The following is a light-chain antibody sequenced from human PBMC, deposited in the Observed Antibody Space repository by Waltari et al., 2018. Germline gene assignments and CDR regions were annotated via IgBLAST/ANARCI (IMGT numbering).Light chain of an antibody. Sequence: QSALTQPASVSGSPGQSIAISCTGTSSDVGHYNYVSWYQQHPGNAPKLMISEVPNRPSGVSNRFSGSKSGNTASLTISGLQAEDEADYYCSSYTNTSTRYVFGTVTKVTVL. J-gene: IGLJ1*01. V-gene: IGLV2-14*01. CDR1: SSDVGHYNY. CDR3: SSYTNTSTRYV. CDR2: EVP.